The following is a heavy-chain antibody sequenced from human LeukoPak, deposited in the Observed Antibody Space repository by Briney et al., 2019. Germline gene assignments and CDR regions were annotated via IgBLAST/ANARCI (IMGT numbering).Heavy chain of an antibody. J-gene: IGHJ4*02. CDR2: IKQDGSEK. CDR1: GFTFTNYW. D-gene: IGHD6-13*01. CDR3: ARIGYRSSSFDY. V-gene: IGHV3-7*01. Sequence: EGSLRLSCAASGFTFTNYWMSWVRQAPGKGLEWVANIKQDGSEKDYAGSVKGRLTISRDSAKKSVYLQINSLRGDDTALYYCARIGYRSSSFDYWGQGTLVTVSS.